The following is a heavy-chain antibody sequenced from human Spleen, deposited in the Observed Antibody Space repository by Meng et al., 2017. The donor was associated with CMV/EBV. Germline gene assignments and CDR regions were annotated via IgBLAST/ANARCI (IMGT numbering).Heavy chain of an antibody. CDR2: INPSGGST. CDR3: ARDRVGPTYYYCGMDV. D-gene: IGHD1-26*01. CDR1: GYTFTSYY. Sequence: ASVKVSCKASGYTFTSYYMHWVRQAPGQGLEWMGIINPSGGSTTYAQTLQGRVTMTRDTSTSTVYMELNSPRSEDTAVYYCARDRVGPTYYYCGMDVWGQGTTVTVSS. V-gene: IGHV1-46*04. J-gene: IGHJ6*02.